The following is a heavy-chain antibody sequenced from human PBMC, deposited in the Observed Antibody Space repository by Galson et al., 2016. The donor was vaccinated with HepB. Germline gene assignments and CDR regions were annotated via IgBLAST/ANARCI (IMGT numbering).Heavy chain of an antibody. CDR2: ISSRSTYT. CDR3: ATTGTGLAARKFDY. V-gene: IGHV3-11*06. CDR1: GFTFSDYY. J-gene: IGHJ4*02. D-gene: IGHD6-6*01. Sequence: SLRLSCAASGFTFSDYYMSWIRQAPGEGLECISYISSRSTYTNYADSVKGRFTISRDNAKNSLYLQMSNLRANDTAVHYCATTGTGLAARKFDYWGQGILVTVSS.